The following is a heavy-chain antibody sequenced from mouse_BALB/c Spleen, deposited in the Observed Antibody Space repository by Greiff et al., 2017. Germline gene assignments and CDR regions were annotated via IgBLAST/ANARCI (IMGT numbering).Heavy chain of an antibody. CDR3: ARPEGYYWYFDV. V-gene: IGHV1-7*01. D-gene: IGHD2-3*01. CDR2: INPSTGYT. J-gene: IGHJ1*01. Sequence: VKLMESGAELAKPGASVKMSCKASGYTFTSYWMHWVKQRPGQGLEWIGYINPSTGYTEYNQKFKDKATLTADKSSSTAYMQLSSLTSEDSAVYYCARPEGYYWYFDVWGAGTTVTVSS. CDR1: GYTFTSYW.